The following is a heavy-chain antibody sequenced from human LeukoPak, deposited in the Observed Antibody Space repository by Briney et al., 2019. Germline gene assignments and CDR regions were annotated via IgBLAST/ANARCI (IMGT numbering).Heavy chain of an antibody. J-gene: IGHJ3*02. CDR1: GFTFSSYE. Sequence: GGSLRLSCAASGFTFSSYEMNWVRQAPGKGLEWVSYISSSGSTIYYADSVKGRFTISRDNAKNSLYLQMNSLRAEDTAVYYCVRDMRDIVVVPAANGPAFDIWGQGTVVTVSS. V-gene: IGHV3-48*03. D-gene: IGHD2-2*01. CDR2: ISSSGSTI. CDR3: VRDMRDIVVVPAANGPAFDI.